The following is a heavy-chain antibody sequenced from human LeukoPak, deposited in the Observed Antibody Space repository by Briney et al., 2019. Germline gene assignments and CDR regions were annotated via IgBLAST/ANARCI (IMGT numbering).Heavy chain of an antibody. D-gene: IGHD6-13*01. V-gene: IGHV4-38-2*02. Sequence: TSETLSLTCTVSGYSISSGYYWGWIRQPPGKGLEWIGEINHSGSTNYNPSLKSRVTISVDTSKNQFSLKLSSVTAADTAVYYCASLHSSSWYNWFDPWGQGTLVTVSS. J-gene: IGHJ5*02. CDR2: INHSGST. CDR1: GYSISSGYY. CDR3: ASLHSSSWYNWFDP.